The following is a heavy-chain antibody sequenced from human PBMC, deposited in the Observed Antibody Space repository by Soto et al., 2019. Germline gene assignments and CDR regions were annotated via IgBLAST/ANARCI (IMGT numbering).Heavy chain of an antibody. CDR2: IYWDDDK. CDR3: AHIYGDHFFDY. Sequence: QITLKESGPTLVNPTQTLTLTCTFSGFSLSTSAVGVGWIRQPPGKALECLALIYWDDDKRYSPSLKSRLTVTKDTSKNQVVLTMTNLDPVDTATYYCAHIYGDHFFDYWGQGTLVTVSS. CDR1: GFSLSTSAVG. D-gene: IGHD4-17*01. V-gene: IGHV2-5*02. J-gene: IGHJ4*02.